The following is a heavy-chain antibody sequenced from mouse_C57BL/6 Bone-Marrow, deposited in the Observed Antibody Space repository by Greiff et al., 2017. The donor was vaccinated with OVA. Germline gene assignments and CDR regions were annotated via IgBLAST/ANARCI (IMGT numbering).Heavy chain of an antibody. D-gene: IGHD2-4*01. V-gene: IGHV1-81*01. CDR3: ARRDYDYVQAFAY. Sequence: VQRVESGAELARPGASVKLSCKASGYTFTSYGISWVKQRTGQGLEWIGEIYPRSGNTYYNEKFKGKATLTADKSSSTAYMELRSLTSEVSAVYFYARRDYDYVQAFAYWGQGTLVTVSA. CDR1: GYTFTSYG. J-gene: IGHJ3*01. CDR2: IYPRSGNT.